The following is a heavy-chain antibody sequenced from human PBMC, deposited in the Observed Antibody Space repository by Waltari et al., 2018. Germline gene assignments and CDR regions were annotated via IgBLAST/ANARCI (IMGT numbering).Heavy chain of an antibody. Sequence: QVQLVQSGAEVKKPGSSVKVSCKASGGTFSSYAISWVRQAPGQGLEWMGGIIPILGIANYAQKVQGRVTITADESTSTAYMERSSLRSEDTAVYYCARVGGTGATTNYYYYMDVWGKGTTVTVSS. CDR3: ARVGGTGATTNYYYYMDV. D-gene: IGHD1-26*01. V-gene: IGHV1-69*04. CDR1: GGTFSSYA. CDR2: IIPILGIA. J-gene: IGHJ6*03.